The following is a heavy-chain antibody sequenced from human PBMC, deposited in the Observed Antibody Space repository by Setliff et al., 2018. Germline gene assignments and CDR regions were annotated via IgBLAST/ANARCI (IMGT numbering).Heavy chain of an antibody. V-gene: IGHV4-59*01. CDR3: ARYRNYFDSSGQTQYYFDY. Sequence: PSETLSLTCTVSGGSIRNYYWSWIRQPPGKGLEWIGYIYYSGNTNYNPSLKSRVTISVDTSKNQFSLNLNSVTAADTAVYYCARYRNYFDSSGQTQYYFDYWGQGTLVTVSS. J-gene: IGHJ4*02. D-gene: IGHD3-22*01. CDR2: IYYSGNT. CDR1: GGSIRNYY.